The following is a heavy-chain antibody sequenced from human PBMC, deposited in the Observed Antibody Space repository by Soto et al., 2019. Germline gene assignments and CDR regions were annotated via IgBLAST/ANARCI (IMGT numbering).Heavy chain of an antibody. D-gene: IGHD3-22*01. J-gene: IGHJ4*02. V-gene: IGHV3-66*01. CDR3: ATSSGYYLYYFEY. CDR1: GFTVSSNY. Sequence: GGSLRLSCGGSGFTVSSNYMSWVRQAPGKGLEWVSVIYSGGSTYYAESVKGRFTISRDSSKNTLYLQMNSLRAEDTAVYYCATSSGYYLYYFEYWGQGALVTVSS. CDR2: IYSGGST.